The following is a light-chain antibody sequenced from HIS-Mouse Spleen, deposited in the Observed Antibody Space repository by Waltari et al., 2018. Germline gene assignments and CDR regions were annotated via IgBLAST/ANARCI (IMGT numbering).Light chain of an antibody. CDR1: ALPKKY. CDR3: YSTDSSGNHRV. CDR2: EDS. J-gene: IGLJ2*01. V-gene: IGLV3-10*01. Sequence: SYELTQPPSLSVSPGQTARITCPGDALPKKYAYGYQQKSGQAPVLVIYEDSKRPSGIPERFSGSSSGTMATLTISGAQVEDEADYYCYSTDSSGNHRVFGGGTKLTVL.